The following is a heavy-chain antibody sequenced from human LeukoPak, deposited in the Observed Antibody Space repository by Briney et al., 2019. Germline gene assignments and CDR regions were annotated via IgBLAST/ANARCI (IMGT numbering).Heavy chain of an antibody. J-gene: IGHJ4*02. CDR1: GFTFGGYG. V-gene: IGHV3-30*19. CDR3: TRDAYNFNDFDY. Sequence: GGSLRLSCAGSGFTFGGYGMHWFRQTPGKGLEWVAVVSSHGNDGYYADSVKGRFTISRDNSKNTLYLQIDSLRAEDTAIYYCTRDAYNFNDFDYWGQGTLVTVFS. D-gene: IGHD5-24*01. CDR2: VSSHGNDG.